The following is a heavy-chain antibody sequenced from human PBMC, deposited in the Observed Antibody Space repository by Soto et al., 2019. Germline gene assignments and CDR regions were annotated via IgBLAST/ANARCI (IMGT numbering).Heavy chain of an antibody. Sequence: AQLVQSGAEAKQPGASVKVSCKASGYTFTDYALHWVRQAPGQGLEWMGWINVGNGNTGYSRKFQGRVTNDRDMSATPAYLEVTSLTSEDTAIYYCAREGAHYAPFYLWGEGTLVTVSS. CDR2: INVGNGNT. CDR1: GYTFTDYA. V-gene: IGHV1-3*01. D-gene: IGHD3-16*01. J-gene: IGHJ4*02. CDR3: AREGAHYAPFYL.